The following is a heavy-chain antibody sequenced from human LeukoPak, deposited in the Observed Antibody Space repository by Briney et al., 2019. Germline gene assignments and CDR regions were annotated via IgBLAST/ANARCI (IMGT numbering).Heavy chain of an antibody. D-gene: IGHD2-15*01. J-gene: IGHJ4*02. CDR1: GGSISSYY. CDR3: ASSRGYSRSYYFDY. CDR2: IYYSGST. Sequence: PSETLSLTCNVSGGSISSYYWSWIRQPPGKGLEWSVYIYYSGSTNYNPSLKSRVTISVDTSKNQFSLKLSSVTAADTAVYYCASSRGYSRSYYFDYWGQGTLVTVSS. V-gene: IGHV4-59*01.